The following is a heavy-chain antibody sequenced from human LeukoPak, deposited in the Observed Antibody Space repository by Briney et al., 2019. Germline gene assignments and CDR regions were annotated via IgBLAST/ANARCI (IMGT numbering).Heavy chain of an antibody. Sequence: GGSLRLSCAASGFTVSSTYMSWVRQAPGKGLEWVSVIYGGGSTNYADSVKGRFTISRDNSKNTLSLQMNSLRAEDTAVYYCASTGYYSYFDYWGQGALVTVSS. CDR2: IYGGGST. J-gene: IGHJ4*02. CDR3: ASTGYYSYFDY. V-gene: IGHV3-53*01. CDR1: GFTVSSTY. D-gene: IGHD3-9*01.